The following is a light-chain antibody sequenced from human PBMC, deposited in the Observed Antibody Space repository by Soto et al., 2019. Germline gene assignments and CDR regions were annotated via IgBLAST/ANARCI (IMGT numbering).Light chain of an antibody. CDR3: QQYGSSPFLT. V-gene: IGKV3-20*01. Sequence: EIVLTQSPGTLSLSPGERATLSCRASQSVSSSYLAWYQQKPGQAPRLLIYGASSRATGIPDRFSGSRSGTDFTLTISRLEPEDFAVYYCQQYGSSPFLTFGGGTKVEIK. J-gene: IGKJ4*01. CDR2: GAS. CDR1: QSVSSSY.